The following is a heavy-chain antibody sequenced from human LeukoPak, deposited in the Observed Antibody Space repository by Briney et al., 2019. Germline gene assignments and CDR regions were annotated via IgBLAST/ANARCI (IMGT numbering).Heavy chain of an antibody. V-gene: IGHV1-58*01. J-gene: IGHJ4*02. CDR1: GFTFTSSA. CDR3: AAKAFDYYYDSSGYSG. Sequence: SVKVSCKASGFTFTSSAVQWVRQARGQRLEWIGWIVVGSGNTNYAQKFQERVTITRDMSTSTAYMELSSLRSEDTAVYYCAAKAFDYYYDSSGYSGWGQGTLVTVSS. CDR2: IVVGSGNT. D-gene: IGHD3-22*01.